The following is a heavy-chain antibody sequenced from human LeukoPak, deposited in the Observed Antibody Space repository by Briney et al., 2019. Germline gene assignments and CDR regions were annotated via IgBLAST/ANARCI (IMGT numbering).Heavy chain of an antibody. J-gene: IGHJ2*01. CDR1: GGSISSGDYY. Sequence: SQTLSLTCTVSGGSISSGDYYWSWIRQPPGKGLEWIGYIYYSGSTNYNPSLKSRVTISVDTSKNQFSLKLSSVTAADTAVYYCARVHQDILTGYSYWYFDLWGRGTLVTVSS. CDR2: IYYSGST. D-gene: IGHD3-9*01. V-gene: IGHV4-61*08. CDR3: ARVHQDILTGYSYWYFDL.